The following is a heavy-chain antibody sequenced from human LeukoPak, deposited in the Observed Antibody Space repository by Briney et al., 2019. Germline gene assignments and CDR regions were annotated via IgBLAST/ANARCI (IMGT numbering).Heavy chain of an antibody. J-gene: IGHJ6*03. Sequence: GASVKVSCKASGYTFTSYDINWVRQATGQGLEWMGWMNPNSGNTGYAQKFQGRVTMTRNTSISTAYMELSSLRSEDTAVYYCARGWFNYYYYYMDVWGKGTTVTISS. V-gene: IGHV1-8*01. CDR3: ARGWFNYYYYYMDV. D-gene: IGHD3-10*01. CDR1: GYTFTSYD. CDR2: MNPNSGNT.